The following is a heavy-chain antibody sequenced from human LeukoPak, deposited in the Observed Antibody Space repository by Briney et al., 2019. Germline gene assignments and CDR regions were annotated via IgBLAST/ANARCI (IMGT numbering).Heavy chain of an antibody. CDR1: GGSISSGGYY. V-gene: IGHV4-31*03. CDR2: IYYSGST. CDR3: ASTYCGGDCYFDY. Sequence: SETLSLTCTVSGGSISSGGYYWSWIRQHPGKGLEWIGYIYYSGSTYYNPSLKSRVTISVDTSKNQFSLKLSSVTAADTAVYYCASTYCGGDCYFDYWGHGTLVTVSS. D-gene: IGHD2-21*02. J-gene: IGHJ4*01.